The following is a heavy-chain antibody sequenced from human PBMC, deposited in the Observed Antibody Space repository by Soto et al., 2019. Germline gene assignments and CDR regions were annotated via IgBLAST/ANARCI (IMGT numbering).Heavy chain of an antibody. Sequence: ASVKVSCKASGGTFSSYAISWVRQAPGQGLEWMGGIIPIFGTANYAQKFQGRVTITADESTSTAYMELSSLRSEDTAVYYCARGTYARDLAVNIFDYWGQGTLVTVSS. CDR3: ARGTYARDLAVNIFDY. J-gene: IGHJ4*02. D-gene: IGHD6-19*01. CDR1: GGTFSSYA. V-gene: IGHV1-69*13. CDR2: IIPIFGTA.